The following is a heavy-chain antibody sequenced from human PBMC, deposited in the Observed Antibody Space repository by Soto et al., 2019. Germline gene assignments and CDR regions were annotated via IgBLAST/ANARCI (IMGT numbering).Heavy chain of an antibody. J-gene: IGHJ6*03. CDR3: ARDQSLPGYCSGGSCYPRGYYYMDV. CDR1: GFTFSSYG. D-gene: IGHD2-15*01. Sequence: GSLRLSCAASGFTFSSYGMHWVRQAPGKGLEWVAVIWYDGSNKYYADSVKGRFTISRDNSKNTLYLQMNSLRAEDTAVYYCARDQSLPGYCSGGSCYPRGYYYMDVWGKGTTVTVSS. CDR2: IWYDGSNK. V-gene: IGHV3-33*01.